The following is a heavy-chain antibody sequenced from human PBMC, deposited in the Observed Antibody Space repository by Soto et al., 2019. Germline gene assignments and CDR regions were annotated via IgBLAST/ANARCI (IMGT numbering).Heavy chain of an antibody. D-gene: IGHD3-16*01. CDR1: GLTLRSYA. CDR2: ISGRSGVP. J-gene: IGHJ5*02. CDR3: AKGGPFTGGFDP. Sequence: EGQLLKSGGDLVQPGGSLRLSCAGSGLTLRSYAMTWIRQTPEKGLEWVSTISGRSGVPSYADSVNGRFTVSRDNSKNTLYLQMNSLRPDDTAIYYCAKGGPFTGGFDPWGQGTLVTVAS. V-gene: IGHV3-23*01.